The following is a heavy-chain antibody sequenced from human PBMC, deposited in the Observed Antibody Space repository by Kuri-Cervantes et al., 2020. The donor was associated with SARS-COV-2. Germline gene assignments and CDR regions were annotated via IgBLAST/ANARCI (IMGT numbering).Heavy chain of an antibody. CDR3: AKYIGSGTNTPDY. J-gene: IGHJ4*02. Sequence: LSLTCATSGFTFSNYAMTWIRQAPGKGLEWVSVISSGGGNTFYTGSVKGRFTISRDNSNNTLYLQMNSLRADDTAVYYCAKYIGSGTNTPDYWGQGTLVTVSS. V-gene: IGHV3-23*01. CDR1: GFTFSNYA. D-gene: IGHD3-10*01. CDR2: ISSGGGNT.